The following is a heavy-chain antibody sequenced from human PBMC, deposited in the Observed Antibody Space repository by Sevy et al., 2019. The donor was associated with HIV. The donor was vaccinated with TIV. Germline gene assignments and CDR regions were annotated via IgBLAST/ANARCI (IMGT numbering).Heavy chain of an antibody. Sequence: GESLKISCAASGLTFSSYAMNWVRQAPGKGLDWVSTIYGTAGVTYYADSVNGRFTISRDNSKNTLFLQMNSLRAEDTAVYYCAGGRFDSSGSFDAFDVWGQGTMVTVS. J-gene: IGHJ3*01. D-gene: IGHD3-22*01. CDR2: IYGTAGVT. V-gene: IGHV3-23*01. CDR3: AGGRFDSSGSFDAFDV. CDR1: GLTFSSYA.